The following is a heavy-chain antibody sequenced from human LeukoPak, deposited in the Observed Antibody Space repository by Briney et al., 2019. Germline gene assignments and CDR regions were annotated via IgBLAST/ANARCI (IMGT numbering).Heavy chain of an antibody. Sequence: ASVKVSCRASEYTFTGYYMHWVRQAPGQGLEWMGRINPNNGGTNYAQKFQGRVTMTGDTSISTAYMELSSLRFDDTAVYYCTRESGSYHGNDFWGQGTLVTVSS. V-gene: IGHV1-2*06. CDR1: EYTFTGYY. CDR3: TRESGSYHGNDF. J-gene: IGHJ4*02. CDR2: INPNNGGT. D-gene: IGHD1-26*01.